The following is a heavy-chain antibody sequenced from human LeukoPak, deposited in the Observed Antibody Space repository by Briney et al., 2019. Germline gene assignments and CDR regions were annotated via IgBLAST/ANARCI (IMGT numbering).Heavy chain of an antibody. J-gene: IGHJ3*02. Sequence: VASVKVSCTASGYTFTSYGISWVRQAPGQGLEWMGWISAYNGNTNYAQKLQGRVTMTTDTSTSTAYMELRSLRSDDTAVYYCARDLQYYDSSGNDRDAFDIWGQGTMVTVSS. CDR1: GYTFTSYG. V-gene: IGHV1-18*01. CDR2: ISAYNGNT. D-gene: IGHD3-22*01. CDR3: ARDLQYYDSSGNDRDAFDI.